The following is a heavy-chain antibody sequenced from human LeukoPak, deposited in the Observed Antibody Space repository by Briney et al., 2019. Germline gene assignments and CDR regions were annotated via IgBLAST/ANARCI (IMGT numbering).Heavy chain of an antibody. CDR3: ARAELDCTNGVCYRAEYFQH. D-gene: IGHD2-8*01. CDR1: GGSISSYY. Sequence: SETLSLTCTVSGGSISSYYWSWIRQPPGKGLEWIGYIYYSGSTNYNPSLKSRVTISVDTSKNQFSLKLSSVTAADTAVYYCARAELDCTNGVCYRAEYFQHWGQGTLLTVSS. V-gene: IGHV4-59*01. CDR2: IYYSGST. J-gene: IGHJ1*01.